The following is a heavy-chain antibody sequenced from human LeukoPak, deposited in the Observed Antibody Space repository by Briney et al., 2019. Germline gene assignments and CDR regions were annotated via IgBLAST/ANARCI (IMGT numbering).Heavy chain of an antibody. V-gene: IGHV3-30*02. CDR2: IRYDGSNK. D-gene: IGHD1-26*01. CDR3: AKGRRVGATTYFDY. Sequence: GGSLRPSCAASGFTFSSYGMHWVRQAPGKGLEWVAFIRYDGSNKYYADSVKGRFTISRDNSKNTLYLQMNSLRAEDTAVYYCAKGRRVGATTYFDYWGQGTLVTVSS. J-gene: IGHJ4*02. CDR1: GFTFSSYG.